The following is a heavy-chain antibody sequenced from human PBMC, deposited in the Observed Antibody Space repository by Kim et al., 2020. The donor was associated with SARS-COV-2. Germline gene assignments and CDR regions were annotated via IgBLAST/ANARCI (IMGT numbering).Heavy chain of an antibody. CDR3: ARCGGGGGSYRQAPGYYYYYGMDV. CDR2: IIPIFGTA. J-gene: IGHJ6*02. CDR1: GGTFSSYS. V-gene: IGHV1-69*13. Sequence: SVKVSCKASGGTFSSYSISWVRQAPGQGLEWMGGIIPIFGTANYAQKFQGRVTITADESTSTAYMELSSLRSEDTAVYYCARCGGGGGSYRQAPGYYYYYGMDVWGQGTTVTVSS. D-gene: IGHD3-16*02.